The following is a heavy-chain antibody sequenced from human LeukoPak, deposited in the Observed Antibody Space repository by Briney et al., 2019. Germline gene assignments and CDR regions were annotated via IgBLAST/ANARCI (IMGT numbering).Heavy chain of an antibody. CDR1: GFTVSDFT. CDR3: AKVRYGDYGDY. Sequence: GGSLRLSCAVSGFTVSDFTMHWVRQAPGKGLEWVAVIYDGGSKHHADSVKGRFTISRDNSKNTLYLQMNSLRAEDTAVYYCAKVRYGDYGDYWGQGTLVTVSS. J-gene: IGHJ4*02. D-gene: IGHD4-17*01. V-gene: IGHV3-30-3*01. CDR2: IYDGGSK.